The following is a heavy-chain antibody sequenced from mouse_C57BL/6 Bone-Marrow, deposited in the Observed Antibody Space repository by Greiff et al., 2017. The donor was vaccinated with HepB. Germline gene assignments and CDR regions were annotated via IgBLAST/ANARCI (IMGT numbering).Heavy chain of an antibody. CDR2: IDPANGNT. CDR1: GFNIKNTY. D-gene: IGHD1-1*01. CDR3: ASLDSAIATVVDAAMDY. Sequence: VQLQQSVAELVRPGASVKLSCTASGFNIKNTYMHWVKQRPEQGLEWIGRIDPANGNTKYAPKFQGKATITANTSSNTAYLQLSILTSEDTAIYYCASLDSAIATVVDAAMDYWGRGTSVTVSS. V-gene: IGHV14-3*01. J-gene: IGHJ4*01.